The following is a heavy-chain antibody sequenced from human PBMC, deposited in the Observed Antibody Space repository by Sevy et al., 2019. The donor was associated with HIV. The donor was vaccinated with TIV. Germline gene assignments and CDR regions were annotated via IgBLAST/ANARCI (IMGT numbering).Heavy chain of an antibody. V-gene: IGHV4-59*11. D-gene: IGHD1-26*01. CDR2: IYYNGHT. CDR3: AGENAWGRGYS. Sequence: SETLSLTCTVSGGSITSLYWNWIRQPPGKGLEWIANIYYNGHTNYNPTLKGRVTLSLDTSKNRFSLGLSSVTAADTAMYYCAGENAWGRGYSWGQGTLVTVSS. J-gene: IGHJ4*02. CDR1: GGSITSLY.